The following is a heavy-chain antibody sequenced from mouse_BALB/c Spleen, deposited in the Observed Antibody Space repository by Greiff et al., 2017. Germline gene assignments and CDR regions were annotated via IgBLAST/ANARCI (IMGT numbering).Heavy chain of an antibody. Sequence: EVKLHQSGAELVKPGASVKLSCTASGFNIKDTYMHWVKQRPEQGLEWIGRIDPANGNTKYDPKFQGKATITADTSSNTAYLQLSSLTSEDTAVYYCARNYYGSSCWYFDVWGAGTTVTVSS. V-gene: IGHV14-3*02. CDR2: IDPANGNT. J-gene: IGHJ1*01. CDR1: GFNIKDTY. D-gene: IGHD1-1*01. CDR3: ARNYYGSSCWYFDV.